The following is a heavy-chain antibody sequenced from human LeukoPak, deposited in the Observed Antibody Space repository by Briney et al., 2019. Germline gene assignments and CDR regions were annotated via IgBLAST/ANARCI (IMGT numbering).Heavy chain of an antibody. Sequence: KSSETLSLTCTVSGGSISSYYWSWIRQPPGKGLEWIGYIYYSGGTNYNPSLKSRVTISVDTSKNQFSLKLSSVTAADTAVYYCARQDYGDYVHDYWGQGTLVTVSS. CDR1: GGSISSYY. CDR3: ARQDYGDYVHDY. CDR2: IYYSGGT. D-gene: IGHD4-17*01. J-gene: IGHJ4*02. V-gene: IGHV4-59*08.